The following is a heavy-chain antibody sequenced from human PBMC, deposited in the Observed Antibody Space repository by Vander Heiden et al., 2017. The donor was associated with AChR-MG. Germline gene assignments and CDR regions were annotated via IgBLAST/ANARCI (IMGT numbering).Heavy chain of an antibody. CDR1: GFPGSSNY. Sequence: EVQLVESGGGLVQPGGSLRLSCAASGFPGSSNYMSWVRQAPGKGLDWVSVIYSGGSTYYADSVKGRFTISRDNSKNTVYLQMNSLRVEDTAVYYCARGTTVTTSDYWGQGTLVTVSS. V-gene: IGHV3-66*01. D-gene: IGHD4-17*01. J-gene: IGHJ4*02. CDR2: IYSGGST. CDR3: ARGTTVTTSDY.